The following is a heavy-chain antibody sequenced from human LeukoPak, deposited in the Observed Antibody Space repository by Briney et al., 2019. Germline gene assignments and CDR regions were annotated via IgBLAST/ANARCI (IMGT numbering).Heavy chain of an antibody. Sequence: GGSLRLSCAASGFAFSSYAMNWVRQAPGQGLEWVSGISGRGSTTYYADSVKGRFAISRDNSKNTLFLQMNSLRAGDTAVYYCARLQYTSTSSAAINWGQGTLVTVSS. D-gene: IGHD6-13*01. CDR1: GFAFSSYA. J-gene: IGHJ1*01. CDR3: ARLQYTSTSSAAIN. CDR2: ISGRGSTT. V-gene: IGHV3-23*01.